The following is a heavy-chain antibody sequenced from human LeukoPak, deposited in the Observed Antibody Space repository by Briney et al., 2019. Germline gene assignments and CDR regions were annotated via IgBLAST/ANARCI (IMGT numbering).Heavy chain of an antibody. Sequence: SETLSLTCTVSGGSISSYYWSWVRQSPGKGLEWIGYIFTSGWADYNPSLKSRVTMSVDTSKNQLSMELRFLTAADTAVYYCATSHDVKTAPYDLWGQGTLVTVSS. D-gene: IGHD2-21*01. CDR2: IFTSGWA. CDR1: GGSISSYY. V-gene: IGHV4-4*09. CDR3: ATSHDVKTAPYDL. J-gene: IGHJ5*02.